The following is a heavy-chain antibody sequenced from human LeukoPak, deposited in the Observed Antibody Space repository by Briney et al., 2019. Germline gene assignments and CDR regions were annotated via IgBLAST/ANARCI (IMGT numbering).Heavy chain of an antibody. CDR3: ATTRPHYYDSSGYSLPFDY. J-gene: IGHJ4*02. Sequence: GASVKVSCKVSGYTLTELSMHWVRQAPGKGLEWMGGFDPEDGETIYAQKFQGRVTMTEDTSTDTAYMELSSLRSEDTAVYYCATTRPHYYDSSGYSLPFDYWGQGTLVTVSS. CDR2: FDPEDGET. D-gene: IGHD3-22*01. CDR1: GYTLTELS. V-gene: IGHV1-24*01.